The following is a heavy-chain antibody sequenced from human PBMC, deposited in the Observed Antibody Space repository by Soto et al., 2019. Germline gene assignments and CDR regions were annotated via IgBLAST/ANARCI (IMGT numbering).Heavy chain of an antibody. CDR3: ARGIRYCSGGSCYRHLDY. V-gene: IGHV4-59*01. Sequence: QVQLQESGPGLVKPSETLSLTCTVSGGSISSYYWSWIRQPPGKGLEWNGYIYYSGSTNYNPTLKSGVTISADTSQSQCSLKLSSVTAADTAVYYCARGIRYCSGGSCYRHLDYWGQGTLVTVSS. J-gene: IGHJ4*02. CDR1: GGSISSYY. D-gene: IGHD2-15*01. CDR2: IYYSGST.